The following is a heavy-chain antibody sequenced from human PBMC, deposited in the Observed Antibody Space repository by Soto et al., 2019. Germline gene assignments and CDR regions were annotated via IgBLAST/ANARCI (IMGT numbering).Heavy chain of an antibody. J-gene: IGHJ6*03. CDR1: GFTFSSYA. CDR3: AKRFCTSTTCLSLDFYYYIGV. V-gene: IGHV3-23*01. CDR2: ISGSGDST. D-gene: IGHD2-2*01. Sequence: GGSLRLSCAASGFTFSSYALSWVRQAPGKGLEWVSGISGSGDSTNYADSVKGRCTISRDNYENTVYLQMNSMRAEAMAVYYCAKRFCTSTTCLSLDFYYYIGVWGEGTTVTVSS.